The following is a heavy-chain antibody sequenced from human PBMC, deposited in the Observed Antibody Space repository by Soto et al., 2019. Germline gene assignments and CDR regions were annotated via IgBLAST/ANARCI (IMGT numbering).Heavy chain of an antibody. CDR1: GGSFIGYY. CDR3: ARVRTETSTFYYYYGMDV. J-gene: IGHJ6*02. D-gene: IGHD4-17*01. V-gene: IGHV4-34*01. CDR2: IKHSGRT. Sequence: SETLSLTCAVYGGSFIGYYCSCVRHPPLKWLEWIGEIKHSGRTNYNPSLKSRVTISVDTSKNQFSLKLSSVTAADTAVYHCARVRTETSTFYYYYGMDVWGQGTTVTVSS.